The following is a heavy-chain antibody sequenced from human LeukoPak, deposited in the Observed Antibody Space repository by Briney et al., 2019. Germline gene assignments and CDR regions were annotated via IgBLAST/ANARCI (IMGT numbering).Heavy chain of an antibody. D-gene: IGHD3-16*02. CDR3: ARSTPHYVWGSYRYRYYYYGMDV. CDR2: INHSGST. Sequence: SETLSLTCAVYGGSFSGYYWSWIRQPPGKGLEWIGEINHSGSTNYNPSLKSRVTISVDTSKNQFSLKLSSVTAADTAVYYCARSTPHYVWGSYRYRYYYYGMDVWGQGTTVTVSS. CDR1: GGSFSGYY. V-gene: IGHV4-34*01. J-gene: IGHJ6*02.